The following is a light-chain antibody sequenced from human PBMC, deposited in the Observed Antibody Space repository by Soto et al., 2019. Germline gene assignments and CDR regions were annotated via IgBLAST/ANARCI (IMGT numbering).Light chain of an antibody. V-gene: IGLV2-14*01. CDR1: SSDVGDYNY. Sequence: QSVLTQPASVSGSPGQSITISFTGASSDVGDYNYVSWYQHHPGKAPKLLIYEVNNRPSGVSDRFSGSKSGNVASLTISWLQAEDEADYYCSSYTSSSTYVFGTGTKVTVL. J-gene: IGLJ1*01. CDR2: EVN. CDR3: SSYTSSSTYV.